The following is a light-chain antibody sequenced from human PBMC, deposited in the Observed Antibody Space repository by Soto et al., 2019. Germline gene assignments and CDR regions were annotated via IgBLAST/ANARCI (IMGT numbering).Light chain of an antibody. CDR3: QQYGSSPWT. Sequence: ETVLTQSPGTLSLSPGERANLSCRGSQTIRSNYLAWYRQTPGQAPRLLIYGASNRATGIADRFSGSGSGTDFTLIISRLEPEDFALYYCQQYGSSPWTFGQGTKVEIK. J-gene: IGKJ1*01. V-gene: IGKV3-20*01. CDR2: GAS. CDR1: QTIRSNY.